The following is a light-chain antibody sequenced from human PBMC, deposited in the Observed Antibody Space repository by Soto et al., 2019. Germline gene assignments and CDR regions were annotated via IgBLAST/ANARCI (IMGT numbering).Light chain of an antibody. CDR3: QQYNNWPGT. Sequence: EIVLTQSPGTPSVSPGERATLSCRASQSVSSKLAWYQQKPGQAPRLPFYGASTGATGIPARFSGSGSETEFTLSISSLQSEDFAVYYCQQYNNWPGTFGQGTKV. J-gene: IGKJ1*01. V-gene: IGKV3-15*01. CDR1: QSVSSK. CDR2: GAS.